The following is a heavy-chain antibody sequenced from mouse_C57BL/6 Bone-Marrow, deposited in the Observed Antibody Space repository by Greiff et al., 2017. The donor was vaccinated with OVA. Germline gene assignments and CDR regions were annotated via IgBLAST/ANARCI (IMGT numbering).Heavy chain of an antibody. D-gene: IGHD2-4*01. V-gene: IGHV3-8*01. CDR3: SRYDYYFDY. CDR1: GYSITSDY. J-gene: IGHJ2*01. Sequence: EVQLQESGPGLAKPSQTLSLTCSVTGYSITSDYWNWIRQFPGNKLEYLGYISYSGSTYYNPSLKSRISITRDTSKNQYYLHLNSVTTEDTATYYCSRYDYYFDYWGQGTTLTVSS. CDR2: ISYSGST.